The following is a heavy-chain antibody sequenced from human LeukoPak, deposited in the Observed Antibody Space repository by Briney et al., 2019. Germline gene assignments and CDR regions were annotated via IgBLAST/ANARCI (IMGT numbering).Heavy chain of an antibody. Sequence: PGGSLRLSCAASGFTFSSYAMHWVRQAPGKGLEYVSAISSNGGSTYYANSVKGRFTISRDNSKNTLYLQMGSLRAEDMAVYYCARDKVDSSGYPYFDYWGQGTLVTVSS. CDR1: GFTFSSYA. CDR2: ISSNGGST. CDR3: ARDKVDSSGYPYFDY. V-gene: IGHV3-64*01. D-gene: IGHD3-22*01. J-gene: IGHJ4*02.